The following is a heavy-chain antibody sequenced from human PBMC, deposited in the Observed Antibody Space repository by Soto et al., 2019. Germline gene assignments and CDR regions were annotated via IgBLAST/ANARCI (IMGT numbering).Heavy chain of an antibody. CDR2: IKQDGSEK. CDR3: AREEGVYYYDSSGYYYFDY. V-gene: IGHV3-7*03. D-gene: IGHD3-22*01. CDR1: GFTFSSYW. Sequence: GGSLRLSCAASGFTFSSYWMSWVRQAPGKGLEWVANIKQDGSEKYYVDSVKGRFTISRDNAKNSLYLQMNSLRAEDTAVYYCAREEGVYYYDSSGYYYFDYWGRGTLVTVSS. J-gene: IGHJ4*02.